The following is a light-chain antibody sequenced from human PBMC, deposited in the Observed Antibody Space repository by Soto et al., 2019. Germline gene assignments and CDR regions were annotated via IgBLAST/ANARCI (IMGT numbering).Light chain of an antibody. CDR1: QGISSY. Sequence: DIQLTQSPSFLSASVGDRVTITCRASQGISSYLAWYQQKPGKAPKLLIYAASTLQSGVPSRFSGSGSGTKFTLTISSLQPEDFATYYCQQLNSNPLTFGGGTKVEIK. V-gene: IGKV1-9*01. CDR2: AAS. J-gene: IGKJ4*01. CDR3: QQLNSNPLT.